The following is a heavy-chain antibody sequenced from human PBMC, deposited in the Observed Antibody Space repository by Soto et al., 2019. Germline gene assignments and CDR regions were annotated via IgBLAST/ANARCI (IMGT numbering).Heavy chain of an antibody. Sequence: GSLRRSCSVSVFIFSSYARHWVREAPGKGLEYVASISSEGASTYYADSVKGRFIISRDNSKNTLYLQMSSLRAEDTAVYYCVKDRYVDYWGQGILVTVSS. CDR2: ISSEGAST. V-gene: IGHV3-64D*06. CDR1: VFIFSSYA. CDR3: VKDRYVDY. J-gene: IGHJ4*02.